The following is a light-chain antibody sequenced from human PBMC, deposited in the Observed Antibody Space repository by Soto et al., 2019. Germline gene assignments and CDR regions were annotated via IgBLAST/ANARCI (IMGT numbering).Light chain of an antibody. CDR1: SSNIGAGYD. CDR3: QSYDSSLSGWV. V-gene: IGLV1-40*01. CDR2: GNN. J-gene: IGLJ3*02. Sequence: QAVVTQPPSVSGAPGQRVTISCTGSSSNIGAGYDVHWYQQLPGTPPKLLIYGNNSRPSGVPDRFSGSKSGTSAALAITGLQAEDEADYYCQSYDSSLSGWVFGGGTKLTVL.